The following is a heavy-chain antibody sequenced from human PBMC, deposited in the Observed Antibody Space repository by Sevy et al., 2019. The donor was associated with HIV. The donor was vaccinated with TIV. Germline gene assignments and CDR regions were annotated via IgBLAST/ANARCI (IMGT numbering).Heavy chain of an antibody. D-gene: IGHD6-19*01. J-gene: IGHJ4*02. CDR1: GFTFSSYA. Sequence: GGSLRLSCAASGFTFSSYAMSWVRQAPGKGLEWVAVISYDGSNKYYADSVKGRFTISRDNSKNTLYLQMNSLRAEDTAVYYCARASFHGDSSGWYGEEGLYYFDYWGQGTLVTVSS. V-gene: IGHV3-30-3*01. CDR2: ISYDGSNK. CDR3: ARASFHGDSSGWYGEEGLYYFDY.